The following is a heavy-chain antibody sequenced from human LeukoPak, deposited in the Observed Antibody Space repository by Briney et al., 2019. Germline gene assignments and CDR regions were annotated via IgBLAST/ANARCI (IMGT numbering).Heavy chain of an antibody. D-gene: IGHD6-19*01. CDR2: IIPIFGTA. CDR1: GGTFSSYA. J-gene: IGHJ4*02. Sequence: SVKVSCKASGGTFSSYAIGWVRQAPGQGLEWMGGIIPIFGTANYAQKFQGRVTITADESTSTAYMELSSLRSEDTAVYDCARVVIAVAGLDYWGQGTLVTVSS. CDR3: ARVVIAVAGLDY. V-gene: IGHV1-69*13.